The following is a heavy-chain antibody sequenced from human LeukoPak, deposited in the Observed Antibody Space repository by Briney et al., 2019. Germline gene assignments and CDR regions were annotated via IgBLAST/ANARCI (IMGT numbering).Heavy chain of an antibody. CDR2: ISAYNGNT. D-gene: IGHD3-22*01. J-gene: IGHJ4*02. CDR1: GYTFTSYG. CDR3: ARIWDYYDSSGYSN. Sequence: GASVKVSCMASGYTFTSYGISWVRQAPGQGLEWMGWISAYNGNTNYAQKLQGRVTMTTDTSTSTAYMELRSVRSDDTAVYYCARIWDYYDSSGYSNWGQGTLVTVSS. V-gene: IGHV1-18*01.